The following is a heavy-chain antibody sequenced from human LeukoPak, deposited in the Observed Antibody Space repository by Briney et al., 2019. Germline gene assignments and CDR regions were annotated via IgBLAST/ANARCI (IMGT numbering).Heavy chain of an antibody. CDR2: ISYDGSNK. CDR1: GFTFSSYG. D-gene: IGHD1-1*01. V-gene: IGHV3-30*18. J-gene: IGHJ4*02. Sequence: PGGSLRLSCAASGFTFSSYGMHWVRHAPGKGLEWVAVISYDGSNKYYADSVKGRFTISRDNSKNTLYLQMNSLRAEDTAVYYCAKDRRATRTAFDYWGQGTLVTVSS. CDR3: AKDRRATRTAFDY.